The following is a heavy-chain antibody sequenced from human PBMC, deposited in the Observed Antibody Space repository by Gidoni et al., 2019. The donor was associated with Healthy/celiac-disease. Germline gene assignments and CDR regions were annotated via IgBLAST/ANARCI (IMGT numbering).Heavy chain of an antibody. CDR1: GFTFSSYG. CDR3: AKAGFDDCWSGQDPRYYFDY. V-gene: IGHV3-30*18. D-gene: IGHD3-3*01. J-gene: IGHJ4*02. Sequence: QVQLVESGGGVVQPGRSLRLSCAASGFTFSSYGRHWVRQAPGKGLEWVAVISYDGSNKYYADSVKGRFTISRDNSKNTLYLQMNSLRAEDTAVYYCAKAGFDDCWSGQDPRYYFDYWGQGTLVTVSS. CDR2: ISYDGSNK.